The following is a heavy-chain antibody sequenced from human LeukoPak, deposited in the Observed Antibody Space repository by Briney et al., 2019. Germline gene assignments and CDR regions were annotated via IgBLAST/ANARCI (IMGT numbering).Heavy chain of an antibody. D-gene: IGHD3-10*01. V-gene: IGHV5-10-1*01. CDR2: IGPSDSYT. CDR3: ARLDYYGSGSYYNEDY. CDR1: GYSFTSYW. Sequence: GESLKISCKGSGYSFTSYWSSWVRQMPGKGLEWMGRIGPSDSYTNYSPSFQGHVTISADKSISTAYLQWSSMKASDTAMYYCARLDYYGSGSYYNEDYWGQGTLVTVSS. J-gene: IGHJ4*02.